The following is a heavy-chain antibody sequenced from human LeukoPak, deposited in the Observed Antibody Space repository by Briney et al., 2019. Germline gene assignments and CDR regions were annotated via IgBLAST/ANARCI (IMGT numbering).Heavy chain of an antibody. D-gene: IGHD2-21*02. Sequence: SETLSLTCTVSGGSISSYYWSWIRQPPGKGLEWIGYIYYSGSTNYNPSLKSRVTISVDTSKNQFSLKLSSVTAADTAVYYCARAGGDPDAYYYYYYMDVWGKGTTVTISS. CDR1: GGSISSYY. CDR3: ARAGGDPDAYYYYYYMDV. J-gene: IGHJ6*03. V-gene: IGHV4-59*01. CDR2: IYYSGST.